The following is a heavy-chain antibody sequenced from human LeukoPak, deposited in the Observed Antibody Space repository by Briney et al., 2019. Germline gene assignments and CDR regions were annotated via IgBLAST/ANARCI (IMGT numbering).Heavy chain of an antibody. J-gene: IGHJ4*02. D-gene: IGHD5-18*01. CDR3: ARGTVDTAISAKYYFDY. V-gene: IGHV4-34*01. CDR1: GGSFSGYY. CDR2: INHSGST. Sequence: MPSETLSLTCAVYGGSFSGYYWSWIRQPPGKGLEWIGEINHSGSTNYNPSLKSRVTISVDTSKNQFSLKLSSVTAADTAVYYCARGTVDTAISAKYYFDYWGQGTLDTVSS.